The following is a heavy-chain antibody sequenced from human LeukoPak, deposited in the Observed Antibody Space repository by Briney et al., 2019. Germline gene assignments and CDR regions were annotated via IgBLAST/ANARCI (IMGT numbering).Heavy chain of an antibody. V-gene: IGHV3-73*01. CDR2: IRSKANSYAT. J-gene: IGHJ4*02. CDR1: GFTFSGSA. CDR3: TSSAGIAAAYDY. Sequence: GGSLRLSCAASGFTFSGSAMHWVRQASGKGLEWVGRIRSKANSYATAYAASVKGRFTISRDDSKNTAYLQMNSLKTEDTAVYYCTSSAGIAAAYDYWGQGTLVTVSS. D-gene: IGHD6-13*01.